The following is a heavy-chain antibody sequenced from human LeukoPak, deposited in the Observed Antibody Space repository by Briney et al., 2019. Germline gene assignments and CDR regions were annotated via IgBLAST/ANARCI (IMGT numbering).Heavy chain of an antibody. Sequence: GGSLRLSCAASGFTFSTYGIHWVRQAPGKGLEWVAVISYDGYNKYYADSVKGRFTISRDNSKNTLYLQMNSLGAEDTALYYCARQQGVHLNYFDYRGQGTLVTVSS. CDR2: ISYDGYNK. J-gene: IGHJ4*02. D-gene: IGHD1-1*01. CDR3: ARQQGVHLNYFDY. CDR1: GFTFSTYG. V-gene: IGHV3-30*03.